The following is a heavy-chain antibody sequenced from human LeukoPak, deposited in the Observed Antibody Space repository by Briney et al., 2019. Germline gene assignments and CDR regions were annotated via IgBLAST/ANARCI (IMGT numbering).Heavy chain of an antibody. D-gene: IGHD2-2*01. CDR3: ARDVVVIPTVHYAMDV. CDR1: GYTFTTYY. J-gene: IGHJ6*02. CDR2: INPSGGGT. V-gene: IGHV1-46*01. Sequence: ASVKVSCKASGYTFTTYYMHWVRQAPGQGLVWMGLINPSGGGTRYAQKFQGRVTMTSDTSTSTLYMELSSLRSDDTAVYYCARDVVVIPTVHYAMDVWGLGTTVTVSS.